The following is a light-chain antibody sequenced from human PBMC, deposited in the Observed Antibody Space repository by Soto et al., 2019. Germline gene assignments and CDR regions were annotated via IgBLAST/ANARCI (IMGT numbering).Light chain of an antibody. Sequence: DIQMTQSPSTLSASVGDRVTITCRASQSISSWLAWYQQKPGKAPKLLIYKASSLESGVPSRFSGSGSGTEFTLTISSLQPDDFATYSCQQYNSYARTFGPGTKVDIK. J-gene: IGKJ3*01. CDR1: QSISSW. CDR3: QQYNSYART. CDR2: KAS. V-gene: IGKV1-5*03.